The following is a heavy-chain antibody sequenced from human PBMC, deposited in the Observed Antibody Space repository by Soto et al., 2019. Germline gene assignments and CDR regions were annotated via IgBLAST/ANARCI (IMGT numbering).Heavy chain of an antibody. D-gene: IGHD5-18*01. CDR3: ARDSSYSYGYASWNYFDY. Sequence: QVQLVGSGGGVVQPGRSLRLSCAASGFTFSSYGMHWVRQAPGKGLEWVAVIWYDGSNKYYADSVKGRFTISRDNSKNTLYLQMNSLRAEDTAVYYCARDSSYSYGYASWNYFDYWGQGTLATVSS. J-gene: IGHJ4*02. V-gene: IGHV3-33*01. CDR2: IWYDGSNK. CDR1: GFTFSSYG.